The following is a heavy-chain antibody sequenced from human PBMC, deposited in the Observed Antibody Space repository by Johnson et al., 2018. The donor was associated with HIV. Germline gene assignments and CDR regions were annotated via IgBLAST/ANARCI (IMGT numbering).Heavy chain of an antibody. V-gene: IGHV3-64*01. CDR2: ISSNGGSP. D-gene: IGHD6-19*01. CDR1: GFTFDDYA. J-gene: IGHJ3*02. CDR3: ARDRPSGWPDAFDI. Sequence: VQLVESGGGLVQPGRSLRLSCAASGFTFDDYAMHWVRQAPGKGLEYVSAISSNGGSPYYANSVKGRFTISRDSSKNTLYLQMNSLRPEDTAVYYCARDRPSGWPDAFDIWGQGTMVTVSS.